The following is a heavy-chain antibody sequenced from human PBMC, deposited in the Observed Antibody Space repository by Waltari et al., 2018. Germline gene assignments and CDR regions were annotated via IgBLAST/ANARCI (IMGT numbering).Heavy chain of an antibody. V-gene: IGHV3-74*01. D-gene: IGHD3-10*01. CDR3: VRDLYGRDDV. CDR2: IKPDGTST. CDR1: GFTFSNFW. Sequence: EVQLVESGGGLVHPGGSLRLSCEASGFTFSNFWMPWVRHLPGKGLVWVSHIKPDGTSTDYGDSVEGRFTISRDNAKNTLYLQMNSLRAEDTAIYYCVRDLYGRDDVWGQGTMVTVSS. J-gene: IGHJ3*01.